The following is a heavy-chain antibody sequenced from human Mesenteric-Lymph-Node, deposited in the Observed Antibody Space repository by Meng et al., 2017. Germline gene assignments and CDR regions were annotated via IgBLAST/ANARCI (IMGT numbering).Heavy chain of an antibody. V-gene: IGHV3-11*01. Sequence: QGPLVESGGGLVKPGGSLRVSCAASGFTFSDYYMSWIRQAPGKGLEWVSYISERGSRVFYADSVQGRFTISRDNAKNSLYLQMNSLRAEDTAVYYCARRIAAGNIDYWGQGTLVTVSS. CDR2: ISERGSRV. CDR1: GFTFSDYY. D-gene: IGHD6-13*01. CDR3: ARRIAAGNIDY. J-gene: IGHJ4*02.